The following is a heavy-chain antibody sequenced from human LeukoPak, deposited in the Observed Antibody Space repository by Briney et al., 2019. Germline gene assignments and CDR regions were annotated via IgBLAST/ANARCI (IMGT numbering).Heavy chain of an antibody. CDR2: IYYSGST. D-gene: IGHD2-21*02. CDR1: GGSISSSSYY. CDR3: ARRTAYCGADCYSEG. V-gene: IGHV4-39*01. Sequence: SETLSLTCTVSGGSISSSSYYWGWIRQPPGKGLEWIVSIYYSGSTYYNPSLKSRVTISVDTSKNQFSLKLSSVTAADTAVYYCARRTAYCGADCYSEGWGQGTLVTVSS. J-gene: IGHJ4*02.